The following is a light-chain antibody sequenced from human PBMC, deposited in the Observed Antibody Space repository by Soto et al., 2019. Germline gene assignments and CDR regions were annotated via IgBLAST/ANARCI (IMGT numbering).Light chain of an antibody. CDR2: DVA. CDR1: QSIDRW. J-gene: IGKJ4*01. CDR3: QQYNSYPLI. Sequence: DIRMTQSPSTLSAAVGDRVTITCRASQSIDRWLAWYQQRPGRAPKLLIYDVANLETGVPSRFSGSGSETEFTLTISSLQPDDFAIYYCQQYNSYPLIFGGGTKVEIK. V-gene: IGKV1-5*01.